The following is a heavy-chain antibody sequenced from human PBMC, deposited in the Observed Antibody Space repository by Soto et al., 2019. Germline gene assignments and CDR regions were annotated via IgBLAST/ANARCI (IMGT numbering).Heavy chain of an antibody. CDR1: GGSISSYY. J-gene: IGHJ6*02. D-gene: IGHD3-22*01. Sequence: SETLSLTCTVSGGSISSYYWSWIRQPPGKGLEWIGYIYHSGSSNYNPSLKSRVTILLDTSKNQLSLKLSSVTAADTAVYYCARRLYYDSSGFEGGGMDVWGQGTTVTVS. CDR2: IYHSGSS. V-gene: IGHV4-59*08. CDR3: ARRLYYDSSGFEGGGMDV.